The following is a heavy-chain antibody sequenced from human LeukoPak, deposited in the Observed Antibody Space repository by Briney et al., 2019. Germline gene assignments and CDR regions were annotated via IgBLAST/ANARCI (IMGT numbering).Heavy chain of an antibody. CDR3: AKGSCSSHICYYFYYMDV. D-gene: IGHD3-10*01. J-gene: IGHJ6*03. CDR2: IRVTDGSA. CDR1: GFPFSTYD. V-gene: IGHV3-23*01. Sequence: PGGSLRLSCAASGFPFSTYDMTWVRQAPGKGLEWVSAIRVTDGSAYYADPVKGRFTISRDNSKNTLYLQMNSLRAEDTAKYYCAKGSCSSHICYYFYYMDVWGKGTTVTVSS.